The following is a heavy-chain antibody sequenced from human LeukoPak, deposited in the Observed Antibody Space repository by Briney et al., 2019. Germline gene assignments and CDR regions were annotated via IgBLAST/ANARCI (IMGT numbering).Heavy chain of an antibody. CDR1: GFTFSTYA. V-gene: IGHV3-64*02. CDR3: ARWGSTSCYDY. Sequence: GGSLRLSCAASGFTFSTYAMHWVRQAPGKGLEYVSAISTNGDSTYYADSVKGRFTISRDNSKNTLFLQMGSLRGDGMAVYYCARWGSTSCYDYWGQGTLVTVSS. J-gene: IGHJ4*02. CDR2: ISTNGDST. D-gene: IGHD2-2*01.